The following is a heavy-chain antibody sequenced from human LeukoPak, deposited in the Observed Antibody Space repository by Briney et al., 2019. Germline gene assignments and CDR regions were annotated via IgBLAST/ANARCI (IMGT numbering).Heavy chain of an antibody. V-gene: IGHV4-4*07. CDR2: IYTSGST. J-gene: IGHJ6*03. Sequence: SETLSLTCTVSGGSLSSYYWSWIRQPAGKGLEWIGRIYTSGSTNYNPSLKSRVTMSVDKSKNQFSLKLSSVTAAETAVYYCARETYYYGSGSRDYYMDVWGKGTTVTVSS. CDR1: GGSLSSYY. CDR3: ARETYYYGSGSRDYYMDV. D-gene: IGHD3-10*01.